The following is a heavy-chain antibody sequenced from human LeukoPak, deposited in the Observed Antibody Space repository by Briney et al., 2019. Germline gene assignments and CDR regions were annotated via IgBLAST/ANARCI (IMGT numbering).Heavy chain of an antibody. Sequence: GASVKVSCKASGGTFSSYAISWVRQAPGQGLEWMGWISAYNGNTNYAQKLQGRVTMTTDTSTSTAYMELRSLRSDDTAVYYCAREGCSSTSCWDYYYGMDVWGQGTTVTVSS. J-gene: IGHJ6*02. CDR2: ISAYNGNT. V-gene: IGHV1-18*01. CDR1: GGTFSSYA. D-gene: IGHD2-2*01. CDR3: AREGCSSTSCWDYYYGMDV.